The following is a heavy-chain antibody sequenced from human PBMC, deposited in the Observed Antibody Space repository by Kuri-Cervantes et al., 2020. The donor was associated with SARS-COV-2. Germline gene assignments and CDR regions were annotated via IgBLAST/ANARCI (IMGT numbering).Heavy chain of an antibody. CDR1: GGSISSSNW. CDR2: IYYSGST. J-gene: IGHJ4*02. D-gene: IGHD5-18*01. Sequence: SETLSLTCAVSGGSISSSNWWSWIRQPPGKGLEWIGYIYYSGSTNYNPSLKSRVTISVDTSKNQFSLKLSSVTAADTAVYYCARGYSLIDYWGQGTLVTVSS. V-gene: IGHV4-61*01. CDR3: ARGYSLIDY.